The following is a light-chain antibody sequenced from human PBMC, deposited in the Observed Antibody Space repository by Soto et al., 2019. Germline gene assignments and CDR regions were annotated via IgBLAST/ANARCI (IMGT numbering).Light chain of an antibody. J-gene: IGKJ1*01. CDR1: QTISSNY. V-gene: IGKV3-20*01. CDR3: QQYGSGT. Sequence: EIVLTQSPGTLSVSPGERATLSCRASQTISSNYLGWYQQKPGQAPSLLIYGTSRRATGIPDRFSGSGSGTDFTLTISRLEPEDSAIYYCQQYGSGTFGQGTKVEIK. CDR2: GTS.